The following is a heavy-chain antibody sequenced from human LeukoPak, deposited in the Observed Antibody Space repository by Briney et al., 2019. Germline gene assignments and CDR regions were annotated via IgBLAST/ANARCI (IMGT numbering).Heavy chain of an antibody. J-gene: IGHJ4*02. CDR2: INHSGST. D-gene: IGHD3-22*01. V-gene: IGHV4-34*01. Sequence: LETLSLTCAVYGGSFSGYYWSWIRQPPGKGLEWIGEINHSGSTNYNPSLKSRVTISVDTSKNQFSLKLSSVTAADTAVYYCASAKYYSSGYYSYFDYWGQGTLVTVSS. CDR1: GGSFSGYY. CDR3: ASAKYYSSGYYSYFDY.